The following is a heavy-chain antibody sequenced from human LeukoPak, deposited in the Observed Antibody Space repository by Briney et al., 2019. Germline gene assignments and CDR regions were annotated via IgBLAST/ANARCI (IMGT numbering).Heavy chain of an antibody. CDR3: ARAKYYYGSGSYDHFDY. Sequence: SETLSLTCTVSGGSISSYYWSWIRQPAGKGLEWIGRIYTSGSTNYNPSLKSRVTMSVDTSKNQFSLKLSSVTAADTAVYYCARAKYYYGSGSYDHFDYWGQGTLVTVSS. V-gene: IGHV4-4*07. D-gene: IGHD3-10*01. CDR1: GGSISSYY. J-gene: IGHJ4*02. CDR2: IYTSGST.